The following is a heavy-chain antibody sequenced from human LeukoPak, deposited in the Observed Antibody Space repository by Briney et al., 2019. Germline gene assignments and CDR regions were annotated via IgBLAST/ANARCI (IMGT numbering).Heavy chain of an antibody. Sequence: GGSLRLSCAASGFTFSSYGMHWVRQAPGKGLEWVAFIRYDGSNKYYADSVKGRFTISRDNSKNMLYLQMNSLRAEDTAVYYCAKDRSMVRGVSIRFRRSGTMDVWGKGTTVTISS. J-gene: IGHJ6*03. V-gene: IGHV3-30*02. D-gene: IGHD3-10*01. CDR3: AKDRSMVRGVSIRFRRSGTMDV. CDR2: IRYDGSNK. CDR1: GFTFSSYG.